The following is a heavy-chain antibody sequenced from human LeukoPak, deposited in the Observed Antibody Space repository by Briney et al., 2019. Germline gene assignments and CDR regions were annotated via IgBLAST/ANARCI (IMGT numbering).Heavy chain of an antibody. Sequence: GGSLRLSCSASGFTFSSYAMTWVRQAPGKGLEWVSVVSGSGSSTYYADSVKGRFTISRDNSKNTLYLQMNSLRAEDTAVYYCAKGDSGFYFYFDHWGQGTLVTVSS. CDR2: VSGSGSST. V-gene: IGHV3-23*01. CDR1: GFTFSSYA. J-gene: IGHJ4*02. CDR3: AKGDSGFYFYFDH. D-gene: IGHD3-22*01.